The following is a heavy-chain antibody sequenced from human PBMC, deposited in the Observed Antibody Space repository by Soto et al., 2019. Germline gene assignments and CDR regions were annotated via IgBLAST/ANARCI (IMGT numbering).Heavy chain of an antibody. D-gene: IGHD5-18*01. V-gene: IGHV4-31*01. CDR1: GGSISSAAYY. J-gene: IGHJ4*02. CDR3: AREYTYGSNFFDC. Sequence: QVQLQESGPGLVKPSQTLSLTCTVSGGSISSAAYYWSWIRQHPGKGLEWIGYISPSGSNYYNPYLKTPVIISVATSKNHFSLSLTSVTAADTAVYYCAREYTYGSNFFDCWGQGALVTVSA. CDR2: ISPSGSN.